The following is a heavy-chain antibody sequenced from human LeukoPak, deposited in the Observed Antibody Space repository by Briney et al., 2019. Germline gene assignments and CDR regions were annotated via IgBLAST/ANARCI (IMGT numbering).Heavy chain of an antibody. CDR1: GDSITRRSDY. CDR3: ARNESVLGTTGLNDFFDD. Sequence: SETLSLTCTVTGDSITRRSDYWGWVRQPPGKGLEWIGSIYYSGSTYHNPSFKSRVTISVDTSRNQFSLQLSYVTAADTAVYYCARNESVLGTTGLNDFFDDWGQGSLVTVSS. V-gene: IGHV4-39*01. CDR2: IYYSGST. D-gene: IGHD1-26*01. J-gene: IGHJ4*02.